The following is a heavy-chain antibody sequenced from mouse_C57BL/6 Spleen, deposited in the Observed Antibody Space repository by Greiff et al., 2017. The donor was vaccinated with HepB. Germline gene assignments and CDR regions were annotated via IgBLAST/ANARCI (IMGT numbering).Heavy chain of an antibody. CDR3: ARPYSNFPYYFDY. D-gene: IGHD2-5*01. CDR1: GYTFTSYW. J-gene: IGHJ2*01. CDR2: INPSSGYT. V-gene: IGHV1-7*01. Sequence: QVQLQQSGAELAKPGASVKLSCKASGYTFTSYWMHWVKQRPGQGLEWIGYINPSSGYTKYNQKFKDKATLTADKSSSTAYMQLSSLTYEDSAVYYCARPYSNFPYYFDYWGQGTTLTVAS.